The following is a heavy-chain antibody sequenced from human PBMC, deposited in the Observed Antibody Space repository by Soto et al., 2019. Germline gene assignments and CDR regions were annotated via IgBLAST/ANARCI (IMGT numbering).Heavy chain of an antibody. CDR1: GFTFSSYG. Sequence: QVQLVESGGGVVQPGTSLRLSCAASGFTFSSYGMHWVRQAPGKGLDWVAVIWHDGTKKYYADSVKGRLTISRDNSKNTLNLQMNSLRAEDTAVYYCARYSSSWDYWGQGTLVTVSS. CDR3: ARYSSSWDY. V-gene: IGHV3-33*01. D-gene: IGHD6-6*01. J-gene: IGHJ4*02. CDR2: IWHDGTKK.